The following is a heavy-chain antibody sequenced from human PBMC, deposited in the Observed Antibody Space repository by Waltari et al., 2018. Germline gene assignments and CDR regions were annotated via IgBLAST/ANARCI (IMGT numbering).Heavy chain of an antibody. Sequence: QVQLQESGPGLVKPSQTLSLTCTVSGGSISGSSYYWSWIRQPAGKGLEWIGRIYTSGSTNYNPSLKRRVTLSVDTSKNQCSLKRSSVTAADTAVYYCARESDTSGYYYDYWGQGTLVTVSS. D-gene: IGHD3-22*01. CDR1: GGSISGSSYY. CDR2: IYTSGST. V-gene: IGHV4-61*02. J-gene: IGHJ4*02. CDR3: ARESDTSGYYYDY.